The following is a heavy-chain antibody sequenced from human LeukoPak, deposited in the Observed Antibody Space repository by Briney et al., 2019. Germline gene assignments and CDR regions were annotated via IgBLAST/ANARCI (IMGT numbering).Heavy chain of an antibody. CDR1: GYTFTSYA. CDR2: INAGNGNT. V-gene: IGHV1-3*01. Sequence: HRASVKVSCKASGYTFTSYAMHWVRQAPGQRLEWMGWINAGNGNTKYSQKFQGRVTITRDTSASTAYMELSSLRSEDTAVYYCASRGCGCSNGVCYSGCYYYYGMDVWGQGTTVTVSS. J-gene: IGHJ6*02. D-gene: IGHD2-8*01. CDR3: ASRGCGCSNGVCYSGCYYYYGMDV.